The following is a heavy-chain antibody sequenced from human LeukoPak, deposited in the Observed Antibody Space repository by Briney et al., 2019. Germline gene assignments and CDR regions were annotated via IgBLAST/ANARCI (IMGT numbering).Heavy chain of an antibody. Sequence: GGSLRLSCAASGFTFSSYGMHWVRQAPGKGLEWVAFIRYDGSNKYYADSVKGRFTISRDNSKNTLYLQMNSLRAEDTAVYYCARLAPRYFDWLLYGSKNRDYWGQGTLVTVSS. J-gene: IGHJ4*02. CDR1: GFTFSSYG. CDR2: IRYDGSNK. CDR3: ARLAPRYFDWLLYGSKNRDY. V-gene: IGHV3-30*02. D-gene: IGHD3-9*01.